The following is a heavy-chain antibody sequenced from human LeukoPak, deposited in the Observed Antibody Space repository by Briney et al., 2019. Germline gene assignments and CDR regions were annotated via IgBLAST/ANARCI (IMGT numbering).Heavy chain of an antibody. Sequence: PGGSLRLSCAASGFTFGSYAMSWVRQAPGKGLEWVSAISGSGGSTYYADSVKGRFTISRDNSKNTLYLQMNSPRAEDTAVYYCHIKRFGELFLDYWGQGTLVTVSS. CDR2: ISGSGGST. J-gene: IGHJ4*02. V-gene: IGHV3-23*01. D-gene: IGHD3-10*01. CDR1: GFTFGSYA. CDR3: HIKRFGELFLDY.